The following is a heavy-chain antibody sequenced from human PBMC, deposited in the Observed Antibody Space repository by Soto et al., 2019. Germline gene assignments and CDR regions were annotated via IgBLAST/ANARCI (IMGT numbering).Heavy chain of an antibody. Sequence: PSETLSLTCAVYGGSFSGYYWSWIRQPPGKGLEWIGEINHIGSTNYNPSLKRRVTISVDTSKNQCSLKLSSVTAADTAVYYCARAPSGSYDTSYYGMDVWGQGTTVTVSS. V-gene: IGHV4-34*01. CDR2: INHIGST. CDR1: GGSFSGYY. CDR3: ARAPSGSYDTSYYGMDV. D-gene: IGHD1-26*01. J-gene: IGHJ6*02.